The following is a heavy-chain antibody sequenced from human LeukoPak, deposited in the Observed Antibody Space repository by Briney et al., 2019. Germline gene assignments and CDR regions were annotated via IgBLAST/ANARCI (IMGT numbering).Heavy chain of an antibody. D-gene: IGHD3-10*01. J-gene: IGHJ4*02. CDR1: GYTFTGYY. CDR3: ARSPTSYYGSGSLTFDY. CDR2: INPSSGGT. Sequence: ASVKVSCKASGYTFTGYYMHWVRQAPGQGLEWMGRINPSSGGTNYAQKFQGRVTMTRDTSISTAYMELSRLRSDDTAVYYCARSPTSYYGSGSLTFDYWGQGTLVTVSS. V-gene: IGHV1-2*06.